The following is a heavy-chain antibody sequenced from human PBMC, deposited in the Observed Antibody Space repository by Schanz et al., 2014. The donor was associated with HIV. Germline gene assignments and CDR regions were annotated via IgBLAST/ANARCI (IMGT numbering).Heavy chain of an antibody. CDR1: GITFDDYA. CDR3: VLPSAKIVGGLGEHYFDH. Sequence: LVESGGGLVQPGRSLRLSCAASGITFDDYAMHWVRQAPGKGLEWVSGISWSETKIGYADSVKGRFTISRDNAKKFLYLQMNSLRAEDTAVYYCVLPSAKIVGGLGEHYFDHWGQGTLVTVSS. V-gene: IGHV3-9*01. CDR2: ISWSETKI. J-gene: IGHJ4*02. D-gene: IGHD1-26*01.